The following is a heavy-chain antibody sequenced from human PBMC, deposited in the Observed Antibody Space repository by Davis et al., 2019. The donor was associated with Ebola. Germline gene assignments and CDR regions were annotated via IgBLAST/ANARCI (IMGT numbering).Heavy chain of an antibody. CDR2: ISYDGSNK. CDR1: GVICSEYY. D-gene: IGHD4-17*01. V-gene: IGHV3-30*18. CDR3: AKMHDYADNWFFDL. J-gene: IGHJ2*01. Sequence: GGSLRLSCAASGVICSEYYMCWIRQAPGKGLEWVAVISYDGSNKYYADSVKGRFTISRDNSKNTLYLQMNSLRAEDTAVYRCAKMHDYADNWFFDLWGRGTLVTVSS.